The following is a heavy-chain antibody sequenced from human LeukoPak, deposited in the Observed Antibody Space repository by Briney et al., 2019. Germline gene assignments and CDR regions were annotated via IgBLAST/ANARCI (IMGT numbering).Heavy chain of an antibody. J-gene: IGHJ4*02. CDR1: GGSISRSY. CDR2: IFYSGST. CDR3: ARDGVVTMELDS. D-gene: IGHD3-3*01. Sequence: SETLSLTCTVSGGSISRSYWSWIRQPPGKGLEWIGYIFYSGSTNYNPSLKSRVTISLDTSKSQFSLRLTSVTAADTAMYYCARDGVVTMELDSWGQGTLVTVSS. V-gene: IGHV4-59*01.